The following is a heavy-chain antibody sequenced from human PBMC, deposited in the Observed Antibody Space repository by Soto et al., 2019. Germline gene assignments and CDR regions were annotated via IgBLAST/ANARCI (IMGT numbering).Heavy chain of an antibody. J-gene: IGHJ6*02. CDR3: AKDDSNRWYNYYAMDV. V-gene: IGHV3-30*18. D-gene: IGHD3-22*01. Sequence: VQLVESGGGVVQPGRSLRLSCAASGFTFYKYGMHWVRQAPGKGLEWVALISHDGSNKYYVDSVKGRFTIARDNSKSTVFLQMNSLRPEDTALYFCAKDDSNRWYNYYAMDVWGQGTTVTVSS. CDR2: ISHDGSNK. CDR1: GFTFYKYG.